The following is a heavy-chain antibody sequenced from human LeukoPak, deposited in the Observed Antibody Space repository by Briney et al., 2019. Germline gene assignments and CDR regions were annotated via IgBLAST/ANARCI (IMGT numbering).Heavy chain of an antibody. CDR2: IWYDGSNK. Sequence: PGGSLRLSCAASGFTFGSYGMHWVRQAPGKGPEWVALIWYDGSNKYYGDSVKGRFTISRDNSKNTVYLQMNSLRAEDTAVYYCARDRLEAVADDDYFDYWGQGTLVTVSS. CDR1: GFTFGSYG. D-gene: IGHD6-19*01. V-gene: IGHV3-33*01. CDR3: ARDRLEAVADDDYFDY. J-gene: IGHJ4*02.